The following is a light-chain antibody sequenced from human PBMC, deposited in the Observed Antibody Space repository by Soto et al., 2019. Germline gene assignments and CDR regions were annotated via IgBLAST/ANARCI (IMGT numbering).Light chain of an antibody. CDR2: YDD. J-gene: IGLJ2*01. CDR3: AAWDDSLNGVI. V-gene: IGLV1-36*01. CDR1: SSNIGNNA. Sequence: QSVLTQPPSVSEAPRQRVTISCSGTSSNIGNNAVNWYQQLPGEAPKLLIYYDDMLHSGVSDRFSASKSGTSASLAISGLQYEDEADYYCAAWDDSLNGVIFGGGTKVTVL.